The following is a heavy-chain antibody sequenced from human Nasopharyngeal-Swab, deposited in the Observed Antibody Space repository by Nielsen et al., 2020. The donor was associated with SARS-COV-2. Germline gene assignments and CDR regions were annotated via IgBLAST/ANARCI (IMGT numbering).Heavy chain of an antibody. Sequence: ASVKVSCKASGYTFTGYYMHWVRQAPGQGLEWMGWINPNSGGTNYAQKFQGRVTMTRDTSISTAYMELSSLRSEDTAVYYCARNKPDRHIDYWGQGTLVTVSS. CDR1: GYTFTGYY. CDR2: INPNSGGT. J-gene: IGHJ4*02. CDR3: ARNKPDRHIDY. V-gene: IGHV1-2*02. D-gene: IGHD1-14*01.